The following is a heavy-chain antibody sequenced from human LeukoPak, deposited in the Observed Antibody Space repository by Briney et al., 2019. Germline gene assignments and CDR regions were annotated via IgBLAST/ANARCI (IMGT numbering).Heavy chain of an antibody. CDR2: ISSSSSYI. Sequence: GGSLRLSCAASGFTFSSYSMNWLRQAPGKGLEWVSSISSSSSYIYYADSVKGRFTISRDNAKNSLYLQMNSRRAEDTALYYCAREAVGDYFDYWGQGTLVTVSS. CDR1: GFTFSSYS. V-gene: IGHV3-21*01. J-gene: IGHJ4*02. CDR3: AREAVGDYFDY. D-gene: IGHD3-16*01.